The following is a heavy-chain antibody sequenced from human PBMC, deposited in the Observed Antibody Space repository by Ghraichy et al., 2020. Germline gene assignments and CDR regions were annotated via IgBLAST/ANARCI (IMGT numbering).Heavy chain of an antibody. CDR3: ARDSFSMRYSYGDGFDY. Sequence: SQTLSLTCAISGDSVSSNSAAWNWIRQSPSRGLEWLGRTYYRSKWYNDYAVSVKSRITINPDTSKNQFSLQLNSVTPEDTAVYYCARDSFSMRYSYGDGFDYWGQGTLVIVSS. CDR1: GDSVSSNSAA. D-gene: IGHD5-18*01. V-gene: IGHV6-1*01. J-gene: IGHJ4*02. CDR2: TYYRSKWYN.